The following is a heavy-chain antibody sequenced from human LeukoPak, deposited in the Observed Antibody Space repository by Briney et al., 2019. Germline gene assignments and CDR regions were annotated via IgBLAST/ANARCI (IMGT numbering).Heavy chain of an antibody. CDR3: ARDRGHIAAAGYYFEY. Sequence: GGSLRLSCAGSGFTFGSYWMSWVRQAPGKGLEWVANIKQDGSEKYYVDSVKGRFTISRDNAKNSLYMQMNSLRAEDTAVYYCARDRGHIAAAGYYFEYWGQGTLVIVSS. J-gene: IGHJ4*02. D-gene: IGHD6-13*01. CDR1: GFTFGSYW. V-gene: IGHV3-7*05. CDR2: IKQDGSEK.